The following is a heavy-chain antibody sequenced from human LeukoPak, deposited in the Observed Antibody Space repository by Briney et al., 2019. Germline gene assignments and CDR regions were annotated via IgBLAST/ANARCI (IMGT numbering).Heavy chain of an antibody. D-gene: IGHD2-8*01. V-gene: IGHV3-48*01. Sequence: PGGSLRLSCEASGFTFSNYSMNWVRQAPGKGLEWVSHISTRSTTIYYTDSVKGRFTISRDNAKNSLYLQMNSLRAEDTAVYYCATEYCTNTDCHPFDYWGQGTLVTVSS. CDR1: GFTFSNYS. J-gene: IGHJ4*02. CDR3: ATEYCTNTDCHPFDY. CDR2: ISTRSTTI.